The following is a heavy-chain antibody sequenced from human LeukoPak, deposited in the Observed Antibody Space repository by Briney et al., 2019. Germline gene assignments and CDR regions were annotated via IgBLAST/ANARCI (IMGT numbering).Heavy chain of an antibody. CDR3: AKEDPYYYYGMDV. CDR1: GFTFSSYG. V-gene: IGHV3-30*18. Sequence: KTGGSLRLSCAASGFTFSSYGMHWVRQAPDKGLEWVAVISYDGSNKYYADSVKGRFTISRDNSKNTLYLQMNSLRAEDTAVYYCAKEDPYYYYGMDVWGQGTTVTVSS. J-gene: IGHJ6*02. CDR2: ISYDGSNK.